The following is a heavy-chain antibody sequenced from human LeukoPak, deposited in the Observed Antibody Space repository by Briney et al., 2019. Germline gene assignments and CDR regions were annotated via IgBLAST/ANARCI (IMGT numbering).Heavy chain of an antibody. D-gene: IGHD1-1*01. Sequence: ASVKVSCKVSGYTLTELSMHWVRQAPGKGLEWMGGFDPEDGETIYAQKFQGRVTMTEDTSTDTAYMELSSLRSEDTAVYYCATYPVQLERRWEFDYWGQGTLVTVSS. J-gene: IGHJ4*02. V-gene: IGHV1-24*01. CDR1: GYTLTELS. CDR2: FDPEDGET. CDR3: ATYPVQLERRWEFDY.